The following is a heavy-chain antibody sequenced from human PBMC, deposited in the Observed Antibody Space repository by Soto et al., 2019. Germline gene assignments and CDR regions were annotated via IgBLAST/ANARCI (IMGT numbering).Heavy chain of an antibody. V-gene: IGHV3-9*01. D-gene: IGHD6-13*01. Sequence: EVQLVESGGGLVQPGRSLRLSCAASGFTFDDYAMHWVRQAPGKGLEWVSGISWNSGSIGYADSVKGRFTISRDNAKNSLYLQMNSLRAEDTALYYCAKDIGIAAAGTVGIPDYWGQGTLVTVSS. J-gene: IGHJ4*02. CDR1: GFTFDDYA. CDR3: AKDIGIAAAGTVGIPDY. CDR2: ISWNSGSI.